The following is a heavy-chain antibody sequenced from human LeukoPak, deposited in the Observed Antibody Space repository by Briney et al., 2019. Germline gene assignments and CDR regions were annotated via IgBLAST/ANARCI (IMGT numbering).Heavy chain of an antibody. V-gene: IGHV3-21*01. D-gene: IGHD5-12*01. J-gene: IGHJ4*02. CDR2: ITSSGTYI. CDR1: GFTFNNYN. Sequence: GGSLRLSCATSGFTFNNYNMNWVRQAPGRALEWVSSITSSGTYIFYADSVKGRFTISRDNAKNSLYLQMNSLRAEDTAVYYCARDSGYSGYDTLFDYWGQGTLVTVSS. CDR3: ARDSGYSGYDTLFDY.